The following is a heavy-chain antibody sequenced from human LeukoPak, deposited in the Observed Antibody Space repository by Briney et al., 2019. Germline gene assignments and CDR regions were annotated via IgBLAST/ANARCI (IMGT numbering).Heavy chain of an antibody. D-gene: IGHD4-17*01. CDR1: GFTFSSYV. CDR2: TSNDGSNK. Sequence: PGGSLRLSCAASGFTFSSYVMHWVRQAPGKGLEWVATTSNDGSNKNYVDSVKGRFIISRDNSKNTLYLQMNSLRAEDTAVYYCAKDKAYGDYVVFHFDYWGQGTLVTVSS. V-gene: IGHV3-30-3*01. CDR3: AKDKAYGDYVVFHFDY. J-gene: IGHJ4*02.